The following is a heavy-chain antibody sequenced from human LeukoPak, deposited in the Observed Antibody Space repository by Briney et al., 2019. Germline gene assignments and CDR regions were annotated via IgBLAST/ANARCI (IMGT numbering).Heavy chain of an antibody. D-gene: IGHD3-22*01. V-gene: IGHV4-34*01. CDR2: INHSGST. Sequence: SETLSLTCAVYGGSFSGYYWVWIRQPPGKGLEWIGEINHSGSTNYNPSLKSRVTISVDTSKNQFSLKLSSVTAADTALYYCARRREIVVVIASRPFDYWGQGTLVTVSS. CDR1: GGSFSGYY. J-gene: IGHJ4*02. CDR3: ARRREIVVVIASRPFDY.